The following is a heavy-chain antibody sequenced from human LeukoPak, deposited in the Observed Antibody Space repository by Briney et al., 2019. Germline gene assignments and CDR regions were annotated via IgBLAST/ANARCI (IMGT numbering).Heavy chain of an antibody. J-gene: IGHJ4*02. D-gene: IGHD3-10*01. CDR1: GFTFSSYG. CDR3: AKEALSGSGSYSFDY. CDR2: ISYDGSNK. Sequence: PGGSLRLSCAASGFTFSSYGMHWVRQAPGKGLEWVAVISYDGSNKDYADSVKGRFTISRDNSKNPLYLQMNSLSAEDTAVYYCAKEALSGSGSYSFDYWGQGTLVTVSS. V-gene: IGHV3-30*18.